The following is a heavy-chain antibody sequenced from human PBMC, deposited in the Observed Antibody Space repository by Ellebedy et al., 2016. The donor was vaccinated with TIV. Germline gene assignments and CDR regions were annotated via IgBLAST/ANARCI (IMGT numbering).Heavy chain of an antibody. CDR3: ATQLWNTEF. D-gene: IGHD5-24*01. Sequence: GESLKISCEASESTFSSYGMSWVRQAPGKGLEWVSSISTTDGTHYADSVKGRFTISRDNPKNTLHLQMNSLRVEDTAVYYCATQLWNTEFWGQGTLVIVSS. CDR1: ESTFSSYG. CDR2: ISTTDGT. V-gene: IGHV3-23*01. J-gene: IGHJ4*02.